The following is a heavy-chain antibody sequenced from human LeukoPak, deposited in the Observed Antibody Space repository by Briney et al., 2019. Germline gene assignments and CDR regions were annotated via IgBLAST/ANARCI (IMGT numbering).Heavy chain of an antibody. CDR2: IYYSGST. Sequence: SEPLLLNWIVCGGSISGCDWSWIGEAPGKGMEWIGYIYYSGSTNYNPSLKSRVTISVDTSKNQFSLKPSSVTAADTAVYYCASGYNWNDVPFDYWGQGTLVTVSS. CDR1: GGSISGCD. V-gene: IGHV4-59*08. J-gene: IGHJ4*02. D-gene: IGHD1-1*01. CDR3: ASGYNWNDVPFDY.